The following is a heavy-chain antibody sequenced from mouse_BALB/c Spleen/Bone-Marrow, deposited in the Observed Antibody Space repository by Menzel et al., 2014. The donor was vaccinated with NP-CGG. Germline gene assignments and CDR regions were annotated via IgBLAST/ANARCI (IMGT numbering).Heavy chain of an antibody. CDR1: GFDFSRYW. Sequence: DVKLVESGGGLVQPGGSLKLSCAASGFDFSRYWMSWVRQVPGKGLEWIGEINPGSNTINYTPSLKDKFIISRDNAKNTLYLQMSKVKSEDTALYYCARLGYYGWFAYWGQGTLVTVSA. V-gene: IGHV4-1*02. CDR2: INPGSNTI. CDR3: ARLGYYGWFAY. D-gene: IGHD2-3*01. J-gene: IGHJ3*01.